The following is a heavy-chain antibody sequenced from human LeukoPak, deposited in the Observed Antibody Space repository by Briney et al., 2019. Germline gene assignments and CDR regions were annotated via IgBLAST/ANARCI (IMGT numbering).Heavy chain of an antibody. V-gene: IGHV3-11*01. Sequence: GGSLRLSCAASGFTFNNYYMTWVRQARGKGLEWLSYISSSNITMYYADSVKGRFTISRDNAKKSLYLQMNSLRPDDTAVYYCARDGGYGDYPHFDYWGQGTLVTVSS. D-gene: IGHD4-17*01. J-gene: IGHJ4*01. CDR3: ARDGGYGDYPHFDY. CDR1: GFTFNNYY. CDR2: ISSSNITM.